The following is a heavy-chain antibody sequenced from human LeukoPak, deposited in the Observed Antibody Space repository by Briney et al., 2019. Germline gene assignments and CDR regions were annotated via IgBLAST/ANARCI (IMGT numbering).Heavy chain of an antibody. D-gene: IGHD6-13*01. Sequence: GGSLRLSCAASGFTFSSHSMNWVRQAPGKGLEWVSSISSSSSYIYYADSVKGRFTISRDNAKNSLYLQMNSLRAEDTAVYYCAKEGSSSWPYYFDYWGQGTLVTVSS. CDR3: AKEGSSSWPYYFDY. V-gene: IGHV3-21*01. CDR2: ISSSSSYI. CDR1: GFTFSSHS. J-gene: IGHJ4*02.